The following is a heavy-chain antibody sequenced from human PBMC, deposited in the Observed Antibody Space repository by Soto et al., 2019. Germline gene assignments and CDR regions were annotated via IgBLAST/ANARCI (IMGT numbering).Heavy chain of an antibody. Sequence: VQLVESGGGLVQPGGSLRLSCAVSGFSFDTYWMSWVRQAPGKGLEWVENIKQDGSETYCVDSVKRRFTISRDDAKNSLYLQMTSLRVEDTAVYFCARFVRRFGELFPWFDPWGQGTLVTVSS. D-gene: IGHD3-10*01. CDR1: GFSFDTYW. CDR3: ARFVRRFGELFPWFDP. V-gene: IGHV3-7*03. J-gene: IGHJ5*02. CDR2: IKQDGSET.